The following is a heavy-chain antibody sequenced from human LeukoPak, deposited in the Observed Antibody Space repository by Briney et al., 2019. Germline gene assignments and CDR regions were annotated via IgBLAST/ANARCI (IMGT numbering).Heavy chain of an antibody. V-gene: IGHV1-69*13. CDR3: ARDDTYYYDSSGYYYQPYFDY. D-gene: IGHD3-22*01. J-gene: IGHJ4*02. CDR2: IIPIFGTA. CDR1: GGTFSSYA. Sequence: ASVKVSCKASGGTFSSYAISWVRQAPGQGLGWMGGIIPIFGTASYAQKFQGRVTITADESTSTAYMELSSLRSEDTAVYYCARDDTYYYDSSGYYYQPYFDYWGQGTLVTVSS.